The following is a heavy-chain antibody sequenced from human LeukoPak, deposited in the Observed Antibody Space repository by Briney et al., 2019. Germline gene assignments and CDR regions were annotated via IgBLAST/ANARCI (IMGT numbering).Heavy chain of an antibody. CDR2: FDPEDGET. CDR1: GYTLTELS. Sequence: ASVKVSCKVSGYTLTELSMHWVRQAPGKGLEWMGGFDPEDGETIYAQKFQGRVTMTEDTSTDTAYMELSSLRSEDTAVYYCASGPLISYNSSTYPPFDYWGRGTLVTVSS. J-gene: IGHJ4*02. CDR3: ASGPLISYNSSTYPPFDY. D-gene: IGHD6-6*01. V-gene: IGHV1-24*01.